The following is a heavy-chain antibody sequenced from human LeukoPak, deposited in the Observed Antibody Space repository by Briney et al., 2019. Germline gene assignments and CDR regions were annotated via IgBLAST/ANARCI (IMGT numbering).Heavy chain of an antibody. CDR3: SKSTPGDVFDY. CDR1: GFTFINYA. Sequence: PGGSLRLSCPASGFTFINYAMSWLRQAPAKGLEWVSAINGSSCSTYYPDSVKGRFTISSHNPKNTLYLQMNNLKAEDTAVYYCSKSTPGDVFDYWGQGTLVTVSS. V-gene: IGHV3-23*01. J-gene: IGHJ4*02. CDR2: INGSSCST. D-gene: IGHD5-24*01.